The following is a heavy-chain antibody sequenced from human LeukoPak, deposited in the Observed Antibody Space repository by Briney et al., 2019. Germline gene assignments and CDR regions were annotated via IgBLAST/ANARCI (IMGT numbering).Heavy chain of an antibody. CDR2: IRHNVREK. Sequence: PGGSLRLSCAASGFAFSDHWMSWVRRAPGKGLEWVANIRHNVREKDYVDSVKGRFTISRDNAENSVYLEMNSLRAEDTAVYYCASKRYTRDYWGQGTLVTVSS. CDR1: GFAFSDHW. CDR3: ASKRYTRDY. V-gene: IGHV3-7*03. J-gene: IGHJ4*02. D-gene: IGHD1-14*01.